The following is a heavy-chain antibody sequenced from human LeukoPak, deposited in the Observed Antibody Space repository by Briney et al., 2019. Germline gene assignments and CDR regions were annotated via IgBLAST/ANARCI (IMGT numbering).Heavy chain of an antibody. CDR3: AGATKWLAHDF. CDR1: GFTFSNYV. Sequence: GGSLRLSCAASGFTFSNYVLSWVRQAAGKGWEWVSTIFDAGRTTYGDSVKGRFTVSRDTYKNTLFLQMKSLRADDTAVYYCAGATKWLAHDFWGQGTLVTVSS. CDR2: IFDAGRT. J-gene: IGHJ4*02. D-gene: IGHD6-19*01. V-gene: IGHV3-53*01.